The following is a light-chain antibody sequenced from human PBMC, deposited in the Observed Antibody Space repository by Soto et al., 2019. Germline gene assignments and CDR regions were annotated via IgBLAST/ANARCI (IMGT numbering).Light chain of an antibody. J-gene: IGLJ2*01. Sequence: QSVLTQPPSASGSPGQSVTISCTGTSSDIGTYNSVSWYQHHPGKAPKLMIYEVNKRPSGVPDRFSGSKSGKTASLTVSGLQAGDEAAYYCSSYADDDSLVFGGGTKVTVL. CDR2: EVN. CDR3: SSYADDDSLV. CDR1: SSDIGTYNS. V-gene: IGLV2-8*01.